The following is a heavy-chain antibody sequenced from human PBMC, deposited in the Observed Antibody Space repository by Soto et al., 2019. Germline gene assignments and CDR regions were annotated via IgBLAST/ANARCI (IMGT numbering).Heavy chain of an antibody. D-gene: IGHD2-8*01. Sequence: QVQLEASGPGLVKPSQTVSLTCSVSGGSIRSGGYFWPWIRQHPGKGLEYIGHIYSTDSTYYIPSLRRRLTMSLDTSKNQFSLNLTSVTAADTALYFCARLNSGLYQSFDSWGQGARVTVSS. CDR3: ARLNSGLYQSFDS. J-gene: IGHJ4*02. CDR2: IYSTDST. CDR1: GGSIRSGGYF. V-gene: IGHV4-31*03.